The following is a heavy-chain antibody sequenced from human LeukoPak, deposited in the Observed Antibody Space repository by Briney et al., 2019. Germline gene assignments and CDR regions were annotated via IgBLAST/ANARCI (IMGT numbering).Heavy chain of an antibody. CDR1: GGSFSGYS. CDR2: INHSGST. D-gene: IGHD3-10*01. J-gene: IGHJ5*02. CDR3: ARVYVTVVRGSWFDP. Sequence: SETLRLTCAANGGSFSGYSWSWIRQAPGKGLEWIWEINHSGSTNYNASLTSRVTISAENSQNQFSLKLRSVTVADTAVYYCARVYVTVVRGSWFDPWGQGTLVTVSS. V-gene: IGHV4-34*01.